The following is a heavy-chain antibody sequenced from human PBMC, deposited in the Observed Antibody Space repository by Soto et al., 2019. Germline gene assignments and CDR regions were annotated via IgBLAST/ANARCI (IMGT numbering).Heavy chain of an antibody. D-gene: IGHD2-2*01. Sequence: EVQLLESGGGLVQPGGSLRLSCAASGFTFSTYAMSWVRQAPGQGLAWVSAISGSAGSTYYADSVKGRFTISRDNSKNTLYLQMNSLRAEDTAVYYCAKESERVVPRGHFDYWGQGTLVTVSS. J-gene: IGHJ4*02. CDR1: GFTFSTYA. V-gene: IGHV3-23*01. CDR2: ISGSAGST. CDR3: AKESERVVPRGHFDY.